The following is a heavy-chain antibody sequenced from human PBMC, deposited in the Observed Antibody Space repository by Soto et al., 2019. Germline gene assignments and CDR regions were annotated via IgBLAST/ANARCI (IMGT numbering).Heavy chain of an antibody. CDR2: IHPSGDT. CDR1: SGSFSSYY. V-gene: IGHV4-34*02. Sequence: QVQLQQWGAGLLKPSEPLSLTCAVHSGSFSSYYCTWTRQPPGKGLEWIGEIHPSGDTDYNHSLSNRVTISLDTSKSHFSLRLTSVNAADTDVYFCSRGRDPHKEGRTWGQGTLVTVSS. CDR3: SRGRDPHKEGRT. J-gene: IGHJ5*02.